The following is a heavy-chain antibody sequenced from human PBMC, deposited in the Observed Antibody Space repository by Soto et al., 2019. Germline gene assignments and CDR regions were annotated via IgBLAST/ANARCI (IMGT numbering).Heavy chain of an antibody. V-gene: IGHV1-24*01. Sequence: ASVKVSCKVSGYTLTELSMHWVRQAPGKGLEWMGGFDPEDGETIYAQKFQGRVTMTEDTSTDTAYMELSSLRSEDTAVYYCATAPIIVGATDYWGQGHLVTVCS. CDR2: FDPEDGET. CDR3: ATAPIIVGATDY. D-gene: IGHD1-26*01. CDR1: GYTLTELS. J-gene: IGHJ4*02.